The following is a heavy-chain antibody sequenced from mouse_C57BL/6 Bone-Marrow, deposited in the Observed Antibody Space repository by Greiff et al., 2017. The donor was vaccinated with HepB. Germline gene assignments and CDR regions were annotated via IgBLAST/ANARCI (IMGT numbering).Heavy chain of an antibody. CDR3: ARGGVYGYDERNWYFDV. D-gene: IGHD2-2*01. V-gene: IGHV3-1*01. CDR1: GYSITSGYD. CDR2: ISYSGST. Sequence: EVKLVESGPGMVKPSQSLSLTCTVTGYSITSGYDWHWIRHFPGNKLGWMGYISYSGSTNYNPSLKSRISITHDTSKNHFFLKLNSVTTEDTATYYCARGGVYGYDERNWYFDVWGTGTTVTVSS. J-gene: IGHJ1*03.